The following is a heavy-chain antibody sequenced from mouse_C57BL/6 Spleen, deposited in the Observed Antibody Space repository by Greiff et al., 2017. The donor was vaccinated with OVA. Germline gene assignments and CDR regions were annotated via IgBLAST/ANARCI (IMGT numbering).Heavy chain of an antibody. V-gene: IGHV5-4*01. Sequence: EVQGVESGGGLVKPGGSLKLSCAASGFTFSSYAMSWVRQTPEKRLEWVATISDGGSYTYYPDNVKGRFTISRDNAKNNLYLQMSHLKSEDTAMYYCARGGYDYNDYWGQGTTLTVSS. CDR3: ARGGYDYNDY. J-gene: IGHJ2*01. D-gene: IGHD2-4*01. CDR2: ISDGGSYT. CDR1: GFTFSSYA.